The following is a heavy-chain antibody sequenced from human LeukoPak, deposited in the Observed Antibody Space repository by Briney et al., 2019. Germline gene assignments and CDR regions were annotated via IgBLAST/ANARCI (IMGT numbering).Heavy chain of an antibody. V-gene: IGHV4-59*05. D-gene: IGHD1-7*01. Sequence: SETLSLTCTVSGASISTYYWSWIRQPPGKGLEWIGSIYYSGSTYYNPSLKSRVTISVDTSKNQFSLKLSSVTAADTAVYYCARHDGGWELPDAFDIWGQGTMVTVSS. CDR1: GASISTYY. CDR3: ARHDGGWELPDAFDI. J-gene: IGHJ3*02. CDR2: IYYSGST.